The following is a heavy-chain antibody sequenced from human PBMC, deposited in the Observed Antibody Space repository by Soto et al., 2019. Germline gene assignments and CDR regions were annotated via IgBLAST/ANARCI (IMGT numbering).Heavy chain of an antibody. CDR1: GFTFREAW. J-gene: IGHJ4*02. V-gene: IGHV3-15*07. Sequence: EVQLVESGGGLVKPGGSLRVSCAASGFTFREAWMNWVRQAPGKGLEWVGRIKSRTDGGTIEYATPVKGRFIISRDDSQNTLYLQMDSLKTEDTAVYYCWGSAYWGQGTLVTVSS. D-gene: IGHD3-16*01. CDR3: WGSAY. CDR2: IKSRTDGGTI.